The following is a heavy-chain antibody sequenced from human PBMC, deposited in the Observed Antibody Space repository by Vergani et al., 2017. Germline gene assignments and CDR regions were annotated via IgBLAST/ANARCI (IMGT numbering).Heavy chain of an antibody. CDR3: ARTNLHTMIGTSFDY. V-gene: IGHV4-61*02. J-gene: IGHJ4*02. CDR1: GGSISSGSYY. CDR2: IYTSGST. D-gene: IGHD3-22*01. Sequence: QVQLQESGPGLVKPSQTLSLTCTVSGGSISSGSYYWSWIRQPAGKGLEWIGRIYTSGSTYYNPSLKSRVTISVDTSKNQFSLKLSSVTAADTAVYYCARTNLHTMIGTSFDYWGQGTLVTVSS.